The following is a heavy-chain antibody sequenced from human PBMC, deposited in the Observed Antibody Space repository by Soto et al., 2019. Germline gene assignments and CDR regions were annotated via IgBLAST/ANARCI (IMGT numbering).Heavy chain of an antibody. CDR3: AESMGGSGTYVS. CDR1: GYIFTSYG. D-gene: IGHD3-10*01. J-gene: IGHJ4*02. V-gene: IGHV1-18*01. CDR2: ISNYNGIT. Sequence: QVALVQSGAEVKKPGASVKVSCKASGYIFTSYGISWVRQAPGEGLEWMGWISNYNGITNYAQKVQGRVTLTTDRSTSTAYMALRSLRSDDTAVYYCAESMGGSGTYVSWGQGTLVTVSS.